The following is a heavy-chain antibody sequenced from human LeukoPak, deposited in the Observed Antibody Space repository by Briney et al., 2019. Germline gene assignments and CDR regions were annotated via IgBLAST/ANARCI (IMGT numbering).Heavy chain of an antibody. Sequence: GASVKVSCKASGYTFTSYDISWVRQAPGQGLEWMGIINPGGGSTSYAQKFQDRVTMTRDTSTSTVYMELSSLRSEDTAVYYCAKDLRWDHPGFDPWGQGTLVIVSS. CDR3: AKDLRWDHPGFDP. J-gene: IGHJ5*02. CDR2: INPGGGST. V-gene: IGHV1-46*01. D-gene: IGHD4-23*01. CDR1: GYTFTSYD.